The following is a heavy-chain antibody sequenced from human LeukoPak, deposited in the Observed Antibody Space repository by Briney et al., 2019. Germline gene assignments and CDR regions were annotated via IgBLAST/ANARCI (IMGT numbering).Heavy chain of an antibody. J-gene: IGHJ6*03. CDR1: GGTFSSYA. CDR2: IIPIFGTA. D-gene: IGHD4/OR15-4a*01. CDR3: ARVPRADYYMDV. Sequence: SSVKVSCKASGGTFSSYAISWVRQAPGQGREWMGGIIPIFGTANYAQKFQGRVTITTDESTSTAYMELSSLRSEDTAVYYCARVPRADYYMDVWGKGTTVTVSS. V-gene: IGHV1-69*05.